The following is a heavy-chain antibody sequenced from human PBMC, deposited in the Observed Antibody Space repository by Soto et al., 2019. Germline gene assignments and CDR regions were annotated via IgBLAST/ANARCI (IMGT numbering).Heavy chain of an antibody. J-gene: IGHJ5*02. D-gene: IGHD3-22*01. CDR3: AKTPNYDSSGYYSWFDP. Sequence: QVQLVQSGAEVKKPGASVKVSCKTSGYTFTTYGISWVRQAPGQGLEWMGWISAYNGNTNYAQKLQGRVTMTTDTSTRTAYMELRSLRSDDTAVYYCAKTPNYDSSGYYSWFDPWGQGTLVTVSS. CDR2: ISAYNGNT. V-gene: IGHV1-18*01. CDR1: GYTFTTYG.